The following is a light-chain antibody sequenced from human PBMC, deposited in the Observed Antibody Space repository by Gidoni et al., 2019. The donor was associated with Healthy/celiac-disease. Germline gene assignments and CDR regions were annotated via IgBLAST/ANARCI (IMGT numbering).Light chain of an antibody. Sequence: QSVLTQPPSASGTPGPTVTISCSGSSSNIGSNYVYWYQQLPGTAPKLLIYRKNQRPSGVPDRFSGSKSGTSASLAISGLRSEDEADYYCAAWDDSLSGPGVFGGGTKLTVL. J-gene: IGLJ3*02. CDR1: SSNIGSNY. CDR2: RKN. V-gene: IGLV1-47*01. CDR3: AAWDDSLSGPGV.